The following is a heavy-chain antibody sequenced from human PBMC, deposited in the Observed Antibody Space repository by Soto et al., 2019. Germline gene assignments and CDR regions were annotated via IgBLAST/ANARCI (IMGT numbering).Heavy chain of an antibody. CDR1: GGSISSGGYS. J-gene: IGHJ4*02. D-gene: IGHD5-12*01. Sequence: PSETLSLTCAVSGGSISSGGYSWSWIRQPPGKGLEWIGYIYHSGSTYYNTSLKSRVTISIDKSKNQFSLKLTSVTAADTAVYYCAKANSGYGSFDHWGQGMLVTVSS. V-gene: IGHV4-30-2*02. CDR3: AKANSGYGSFDH. CDR2: IYHSGST.